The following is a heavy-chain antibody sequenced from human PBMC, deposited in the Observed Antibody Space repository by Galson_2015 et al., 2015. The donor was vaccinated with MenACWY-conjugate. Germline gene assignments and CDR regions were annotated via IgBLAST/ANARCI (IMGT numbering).Heavy chain of an antibody. J-gene: IGHJ3*02. Sequence: ETLSLTCIVSGGSISSNDFYCAWFRQPPGKGLEWIGNIHYSGGTYHNPSLKSRITTSVDTSKNQFSLNLASVTTADTATYYCGRRRPRDIGGGFDIWGQGTLVTVSS. CDR2: IHYSGGT. CDR1: GGSISSNDFY. D-gene: IGHD2-15*01. V-gene: IGHV4-39*01. CDR3: GRRRPRDIGGGFDI.